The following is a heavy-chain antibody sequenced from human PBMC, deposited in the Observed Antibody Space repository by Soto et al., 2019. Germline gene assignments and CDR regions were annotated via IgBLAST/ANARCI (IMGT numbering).Heavy chain of an antibody. CDR3: ARQASGYYSGWLDP. V-gene: IGHV4-39*01. J-gene: IGHJ5*02. D-gene: IGHD3-22*01. Sequence: QLLLQESGPGLVKPSETLSLTCTVSGGSILDSTYYWAWIRQSPGKGLEWIGTIFYRGGTFYTPSLKHRVPISVDTSHNQFSLQLSSVTAAHPAVYYCARQASGYYSGWLDPWGQGNLVTVSS. CDR2: IFYRGGT. CDR1: GGSILDSTYY.